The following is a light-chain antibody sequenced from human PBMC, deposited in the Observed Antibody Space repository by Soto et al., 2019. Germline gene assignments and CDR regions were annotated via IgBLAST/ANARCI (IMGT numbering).Light chain of an antibody. V-gene: IGLV2-14*01. Sequence: SALTQPASLSGAPGQSVTNSRPRNHSDVGGYNYVSWYQQHPGKAPKLMIYDVSNRPSGVSNRFSGSKSGNTASLTISGLQAEDEADYYCSSYTSSSTLDVFGTGTKVTVL. CDR3: SSYTSSSTLDV. CDR1: HSDVGGYNY. J-gene: IGLJ1*01. CDR2: DVS.